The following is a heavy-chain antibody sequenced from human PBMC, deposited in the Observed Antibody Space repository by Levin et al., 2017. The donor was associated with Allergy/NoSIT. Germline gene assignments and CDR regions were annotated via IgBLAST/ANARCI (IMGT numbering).Heavy chain of an antibody. CDR2: LNEDGSTT. D-gene: IGHD3-10*01. V-gene: IGHV3-74*01. CDR3: ARDLSGRSDS. Sequence: LSLTCAASGFTFRSYWMHWVRQVPGKGLVWVSRLNEDGSTTNYADSVKGRFTISRDNAQNTLFLQMNSLRAEDTAVYYCARDLSGRSDSWGQGTLVTVSS. J-gene: IGHJ4*02. CDR1: GFTFRSYW.